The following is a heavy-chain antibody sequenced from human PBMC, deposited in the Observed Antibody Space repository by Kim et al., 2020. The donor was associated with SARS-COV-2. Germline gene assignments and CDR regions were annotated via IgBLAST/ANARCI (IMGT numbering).Heavy chain of an antibody. CDR3: ARGGTVVTAFDY. V-gene: IGHV4-31*03. Sequence: SETLSLTCTVSGGSISSGGYYWSWIRQHPGKGLEWIGYIYYSGSTYYNSSLKGRVTISVDTSKNQFSLKLSSVTAADTAVYYCARGGTVVTAFDYWGQGTLVTVSS. D-gene: IGHD2-15*01. CDR1: GGSISSGGYY. J-gene: IGHJ4*02. CDR2: IYYSGST.